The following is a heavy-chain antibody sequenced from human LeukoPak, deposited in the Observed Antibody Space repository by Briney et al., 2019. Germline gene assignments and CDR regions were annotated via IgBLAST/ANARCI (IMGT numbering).Heavy chain of an antibody. CDR2: IYHSGST. Sequence: SSGTLSLTCAVSGGSISSSNWWSWVRQPPGKGLEWIGEIYHSGSTNYNPSPKSRVTISVDKSKNQFSLKLSSVTAADTAVYYCARDTVTTYSYFDYWGQGTLVTVSS. CDR3: ARDTVTTYSYFDY. J-gene: IGHJ4*02. CDR1: GGSISSSNW. V-gene: IGHV4-4*02. D-gene: IGHD4-17*01.